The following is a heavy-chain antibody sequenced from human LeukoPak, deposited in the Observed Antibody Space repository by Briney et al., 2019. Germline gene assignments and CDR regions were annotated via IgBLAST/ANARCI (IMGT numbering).Heavy chain of an antibody. D-gene: IGHD3-10*01. J-gene: IGHJ6*02. CDR3: AKVQYVYYGSGSYDMDV. CDR1: GFTFSSYA. Sequence: GGSVRLSCAASGFTFSSYAMSCVRQAPGKGLEWVSAISGSGGSTYYADSVKGRFTISRDNSKNTLYLQMNSLSAEDTAVYYCAKVQYVYYGSGSYDMDVWGQGTPVTVSS. CDR2: ISGSGGST. V-gene: IGHV3-23*01.